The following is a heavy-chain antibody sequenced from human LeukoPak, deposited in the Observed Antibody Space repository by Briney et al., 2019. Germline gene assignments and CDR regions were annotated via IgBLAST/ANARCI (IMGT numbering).Heavy chain of an antibody. Sequence: GGSLRLSCAASGFTVSSNYMSWVRQAPGKGLELVSVIYSGGSTYYADSVKGRFTISRDNSKNTLYLQMNSLRAEDTAVYYCARDRWVGAYDYFDYWGQGTLVTVSS. D-gene: IGHD5-12*01. CDR1: GFTVSSNY. J-gene: IGHJ4*02. CDR2: IYSGGST. CDR3: ARDRWVGAYDYFDY. V-gene: IGHV3-66*02.